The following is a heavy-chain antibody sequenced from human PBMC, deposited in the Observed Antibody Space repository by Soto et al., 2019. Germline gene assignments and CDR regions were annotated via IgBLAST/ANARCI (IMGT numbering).Heavy chain of an antibody. J-gene: IGHJ4*02. CDR3: ARRTAGSSPFDY. D-gene: IGHD6-6*01. CDR2: IDPSDSYT. V-gene: IGHV5-10-1*01. Sequence: GESLKISCKGSGYSFTSYWISWVRQMPGKGLEWMGRIDPSDSYTNYSPSFQGHVTISADKSISTAYLQWSSLKASDTAMYYCARRTAGSSPFDYWGQGTLVTVSS. CDR1: GYSFTSYW.